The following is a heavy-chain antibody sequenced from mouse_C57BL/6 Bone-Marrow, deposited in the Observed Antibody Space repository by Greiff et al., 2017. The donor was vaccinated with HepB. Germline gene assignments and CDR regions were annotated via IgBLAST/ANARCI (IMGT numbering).Heavy chain of an antibody. CDR2: IYPGGGYT. Sequence: VKLVESGAELVRPGTSVKMSCKASGYTFTNYWIGWAKQRPGHGLEWIGDIYPGGGYTNYNEKFKGKATLTADKSSSTAYMQFSSLTSEDSAIYYCARSLLLRSGYFDVWGTGTTVTVSS. J-gene: IGHJ1*03. V-gene: IGHV1-63*01. D-gene: IGHD1-1*01. CDR1: GYTFTNYW. CDR3: ARSLLLRSGYFDV.